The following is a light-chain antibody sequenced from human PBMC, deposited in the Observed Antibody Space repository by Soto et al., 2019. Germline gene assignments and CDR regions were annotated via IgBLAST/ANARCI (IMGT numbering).Light chain of an antibody. CDR3: QQYNSYPWT. CDR1: QSISTW. V-gene: IGKV1-5*03. J-gene: IGKJ2*01. Sequence: DIQMTQSPSTLSASVGDRVTITCRASQSISTWLAWYQQKPGKAPNLLIYKASSLESGVPSRFSGSGSGTEFPLTISRLQPDDFANYYCQQYNSYPWTFGQGTKLDIK. CDR2: KAS.